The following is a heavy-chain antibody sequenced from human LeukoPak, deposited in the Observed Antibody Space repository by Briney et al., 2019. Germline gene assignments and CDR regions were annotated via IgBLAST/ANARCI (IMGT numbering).Heavy chain of an antibody. J-gene: IGHJ4*02. V-gene: IGHV1-2*02. CDR3: ARDIGELRLDF. CDR2: INPKSGGT. Sequence: ASVKVSCKASGYTFTGEYIHWVRQAPGQGLEWMGWINPKSGGTKYKQNFQGRVTMTRDTSISTAYIEVSRLTSDDTAVYYCARDIGELRLDFWGQGTLVTVSS. CDR1: GYTFTGEY. D-gene: IGHD3-10*01.